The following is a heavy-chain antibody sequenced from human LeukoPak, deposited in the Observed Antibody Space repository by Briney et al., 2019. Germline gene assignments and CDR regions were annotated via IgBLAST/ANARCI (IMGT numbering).Heavy chain of an antibody. Sequence: ASVKVSCKASGYTFTNDYIHWVRQAPGQGLEWMGIINPSGGSTSYAQMFQGRVTMTRDTSTSTVYMELSSLRSEDTAVYYCARWGRGSAAAHYWGQGTLVTVSS. CDR1: GYTFTNDY. D-gene: IGHD6-13*01. V-gene: IGHV1-46*01. J-gene: IGHJ4*02. CDR3: ARWGRGSAAAHY. CDR2: INPSGGST.